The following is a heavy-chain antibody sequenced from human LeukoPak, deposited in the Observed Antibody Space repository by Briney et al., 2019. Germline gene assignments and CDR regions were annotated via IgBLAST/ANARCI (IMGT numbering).Heavy chain of an antibody. CDR1: GFTSSSYS. J-gene: IGHJ4*02. CDR3: ARDLRRYFDY. V-gene: IGHV3-21*01. CDR2: ISSSSSYI. Sequence: GGSLRLSCAASGFTSSSYSMNWVRQAPGKGLEWVSSISSSSSYIYYADSVKGRFTISRDNAKNSLYLQINSLRAEDTAVYYCARDLRRYFDYWGQGTLVTVSS.